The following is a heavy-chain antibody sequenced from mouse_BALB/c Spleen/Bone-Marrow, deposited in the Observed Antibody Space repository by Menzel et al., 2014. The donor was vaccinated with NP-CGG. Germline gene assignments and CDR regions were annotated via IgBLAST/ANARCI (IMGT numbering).Heavy chain of an antibody. D-gene: IGHD1-1*01. J-gene: IGHJ3*01. V-gene: IGHV14-3*02. Sequence: EVQLQQSGAELVKPGASVKLSCTASGFNIKDTYMHWVKQRPEQGLEWIGRIDPANGNTKYDPKFQGKATITADTSSNTAYLQHRSLTSEDTAVHYCANYYYGSSLFVYWGQGTLVTGSA. CDR2: IDPANGNT. CDR1: GFNIKDTY. CDR3: ANYYYGSSLFVY.